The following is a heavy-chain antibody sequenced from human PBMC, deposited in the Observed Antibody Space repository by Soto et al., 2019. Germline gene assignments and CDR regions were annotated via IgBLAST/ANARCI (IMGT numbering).Heavy chain of an antibody. CDR3: ARPATRAWVTRYYKSYYYGMDV. D-gene: IGHD3-9*01. Sequence: QVQLVQSGAEVKKPGASVKVTCKASGCTFTSYDINWVRQATGQGLEWMGWMNPNSGNTGYAQKFQGRVTMTRNTSISTAYMELSSLRSEDTAVYYCARPATRAWVTRYYKSYYYGMDVWGRGTTVTVSS. CDR2: MNPNSGNT. CDR1: GCTFTSYD. V-gene: IGHV1-8*01. J-gene: IGHJ6*02.